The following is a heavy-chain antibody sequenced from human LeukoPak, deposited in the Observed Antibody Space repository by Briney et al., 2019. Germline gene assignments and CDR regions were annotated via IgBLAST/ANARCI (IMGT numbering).Heavy chain of an antibody. J-gene: IGHJ3*02. D-gene: IGHD6-19*01. CDR3: ARYTAVAGTYDAFDI. CDR2: ICSTRTYI. Sequence: GGSLRLSCAASGFTFSSYTMNWVRQAPGKGPEWVSSICSTRTYICYADSLKGRFTISRDNAKNSLYLQMNSLRAEDTAVYYCARYTAVAGTYDAFDIWGQGTMVTVSS. V-gene: IGHV3-21*01. CDR1: GFTFSSYT.